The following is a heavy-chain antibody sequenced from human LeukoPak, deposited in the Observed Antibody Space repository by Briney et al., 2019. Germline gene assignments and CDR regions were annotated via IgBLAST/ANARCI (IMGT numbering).Heavy chain of an antibody. Sequence: ASVKVSCKASGYTFTSYDINWVRQATGQGLEWMGWMNPNSGNTGYAQKFQGRVTMTRNTSISTAYMELSSLRSEDTAVCYCARGLFRRPYYFDYWGQGTLVTVSS. V-gene: IGHV1-8*01. CDR3: ARGLFRRPYYFDY. CDR2: MNPNSGNT. J-gene: IGHJ4*02. CDR1: GYTFTSYD. D-gene: IGHD2-21*01.